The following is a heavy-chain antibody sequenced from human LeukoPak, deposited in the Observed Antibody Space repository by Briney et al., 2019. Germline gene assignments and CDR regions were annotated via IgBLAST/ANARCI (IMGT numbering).Heavy chain of an antibody. CDR2: INPSGGST. Sequence: ASVKVSCKASGYTFTSHYIHWVRQAPGQGLEWMGIINPSGGSTTYAQKFQGRVSTTRDTSTRTVYMELSRLRSDDTAVYYCARGGGWPHDAFDIWGQGTMVTVSS. J-gene: IGHJ3*02. CDR1: GYTFTSHY. V-gene: IGHV1-46*01. D-gene: IGHD3-16*01. CDR3: ARGGGWPHDAFDI.